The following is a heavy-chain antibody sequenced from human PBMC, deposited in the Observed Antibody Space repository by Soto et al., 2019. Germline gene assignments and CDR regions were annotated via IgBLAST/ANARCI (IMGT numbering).Heavy chain of an antibody. J-gene: IGHJ6*02. CDR1: GYTFTRYG. Sequence: ASVKVSCKASGYTFTRYGISWVRQAPGQGLEWMGRISGYNGDTNYAQKFQDRVSMPIDTSTGTAYMELRSLTSDDTAIYYCAKNGKPPYYYYGLGVWGQGTKVTVSS. D-gene: IGHD2-8*01. CDR3: AKNGKPPYYYYGLGV. V-gene: IGHV1-18*01. CDR2: ISGYNGDT.